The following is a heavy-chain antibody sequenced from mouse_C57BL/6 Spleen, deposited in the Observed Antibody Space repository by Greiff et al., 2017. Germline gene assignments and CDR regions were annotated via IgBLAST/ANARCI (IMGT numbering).Heavy chain of an antibody. V-gene: IGHV14-4*01. D-gene: IGHD1-1*01. CDR2: IDPENGDT. CDR3: TTSGSKGAWFAY. J-gene: IGHJ3*01. CDR1: GFNIKDDY. Sequence: VQLQQSGAELVRPGASVKLSCTASGFNIKDDYMHWVKQRPEQGLEWIGWIDPENGDTEYASKFQGKATITADTSSNTAYLQLSSLTSEDTAVYYCTTSGSKGAWFAYWGQGTLVTVSA.